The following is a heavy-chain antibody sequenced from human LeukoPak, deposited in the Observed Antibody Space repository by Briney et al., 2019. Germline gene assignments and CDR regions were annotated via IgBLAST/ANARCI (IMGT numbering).Heavy chain of an antibody. CDR2: IKQGGSEK. J-gene: IGHJ4*02. D-gene: IGHD3-3*01. CDR3: ARVKDFWSGYSD. Sequence: ETLSLTCAVYGGSFSGYYWSWIRQPPGKGLEWVANIKQGGSEKYYVDSVEGRFTISRDNAKNSLYLQMNSLRAEDTAVYYCARVKDFWSGYSDWGQGTLVTVSS. V-gene: IGHV3-7*01. CDR1: GGSFSGYY.